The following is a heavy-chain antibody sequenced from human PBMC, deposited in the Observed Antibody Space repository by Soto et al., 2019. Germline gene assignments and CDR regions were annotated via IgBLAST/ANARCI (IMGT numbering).Heavy chain of an antibody. V-gene: IGHV2-5*01. CDR1: GFSLSTSGVG. J-gene: IGHJ5*02. Sequence: QITLKESGPTLVKPTQTLTLTCTFSGFSLSTSGVGVGWIRQPPGKALEWLALIYWNDDKRYSPSLKSRLTITKDTSKNQVVLTMSNMDPVDTATYYCAQIHYCSTTNCYIPRDWLDPWGQGTLVTVSS. CDR3: AQIHYCSTTNCYIPRDWLDP. D-gene: IGHD2-2*02. CDR2: IYWNDDK.